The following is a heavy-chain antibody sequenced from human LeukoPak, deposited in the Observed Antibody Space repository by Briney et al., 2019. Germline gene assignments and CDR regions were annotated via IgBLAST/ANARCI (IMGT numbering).Heavy chain of an antibody. CDR2: INTNTGNP. CDR3: ATSPGIAAPSGYYFDH. D-gene: IGHD6-13*01. Sequence: ASVKVPCKASGYTFNTYAMNWVRQAPGQGPEWMGWINTNTGNPTYAQGFTGRFVFSLDTSVSTAYLQISSLKAEDTAVYYCATSPGIAAPSGYYFDHWGQGTLVTVSS. J-gene: IGHJ4*02. CDR1: GYTFNTYA. V-gene: IGHV7-4-1*02.